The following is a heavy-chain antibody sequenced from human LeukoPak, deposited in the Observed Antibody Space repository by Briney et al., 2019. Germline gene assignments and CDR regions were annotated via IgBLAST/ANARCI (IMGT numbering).Heavy chain of an antibody. Sequence: ASVKVSCKAFGYGFTSYYIHWVRQAPGQGLEWMGIINPSVGGTTYARKFQGRVTMTRDTSTSTVYMELSNLRSEDTAVYYCARHGSGRYYPAEGRVDYWGQGTLVTVSS. J-gene: IGHJ4*02. CDR1: GYGFTSYY. CDR3: ARHGSGRYYPAEGRVDY. V-gene: IGHV1-46*03. D-gene: IGHD3-10*01. CDR2: INPSVGGT.